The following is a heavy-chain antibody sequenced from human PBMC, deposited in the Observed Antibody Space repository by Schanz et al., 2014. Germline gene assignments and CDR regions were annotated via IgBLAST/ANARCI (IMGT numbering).Heavy chain of an antibody. CDR1: GFTFSAYA. CDR3: ARSRSGFYFDY. V-gene: IGHV3-23*04. J-gene: IGHJ4*02. D-gene: IGHD1-26*01. Sequence: EVQLVQSGGGLVQPGGSLRLSCAASGFTFSAYAMTWVRQIPGKGLEWVSAISASGGTTYYADSVKGRFTISRDNSKNTLYLQMNSLRAEDTAVYYCARSRSGFYFDYWGQGTLVTVSS. CDR2: ISASGGTT.